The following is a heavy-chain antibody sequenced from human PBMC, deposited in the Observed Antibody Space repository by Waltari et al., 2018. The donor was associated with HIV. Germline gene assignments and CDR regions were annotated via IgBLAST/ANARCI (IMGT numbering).Heavy chain of an antibody. CDR1: GGSIRSSSYY. V-gene: IGHV4-39*01. D-gene: IGHD3-22*01. CDR3: ASAAAVYYYDSSGYLPFDY. J-gene: IGHJ4*02. CDR2: IYYSGST. Sequence: QLQLQESGPGLVKPSETLSLTCTVSGGSIRSSSYYWGWIRQPPGKGLEWIGSIYYSGSTYYNPSLKSRVTISVDTSKNQFSLKLSSVTAADTAVYYCASAAAVYYYDSSGYLPFDYWGQGTLVTVSS.